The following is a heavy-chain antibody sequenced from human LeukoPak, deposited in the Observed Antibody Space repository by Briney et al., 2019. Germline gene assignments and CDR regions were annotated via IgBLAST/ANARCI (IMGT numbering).Heavy chain of an antibody. D-gene: IGHD1-26*01. CDR3: ARVKWELAGDFDY. CDR1: GYTFTSYY. J-gene: IGHJ4*02. V-gene: IGHV1-46*01. Sequence: ASVKVSCKASGYTFTSYYMHWVRQPPGQGLDGMGIINPSGGSTSCAQKFQGRVTMTRDTSTSTVYMELSSLRSEDTAVYYCARVKWELAGDFDYWGQGTLVTVSS. CDR2: INPSGGST.